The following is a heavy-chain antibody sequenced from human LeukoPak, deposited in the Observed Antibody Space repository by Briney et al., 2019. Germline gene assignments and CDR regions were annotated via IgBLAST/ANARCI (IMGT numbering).Heavy chain of an antibody. CDR2: INPNSGST. J-gene: IGHJ4*02. CDR3: ASRGGYSFLFDS. Sequence: ASVKVSCKGSGYTFTCYYMHWVRQAPGQGREWVGWINPNSGSTNYAQKFQGRVTMTRDTSISTAYMELSRLRDDDTAVYYCASRGGYSFLFDSWGQGTPVTVSS. D-gene: IGHD5-18*01. V-gene: IGHV1-2*02. CDR1: GYTFTCYY.